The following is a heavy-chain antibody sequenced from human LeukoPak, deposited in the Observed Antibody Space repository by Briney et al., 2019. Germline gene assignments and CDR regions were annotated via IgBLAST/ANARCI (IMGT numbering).Heavy chain of an antibody. V-gene: IGHV3-23*01. J-gene: IGHJ4*02. CDR1: GFTFSSYA. Sequence: PGGSLRLSCAASGFTFSSYAMSWVRQAPGKGLEWVSAISGSGGSTYYADSVKGRFTISRDNSKNTLYLRMNSLRAEDTAVYYCAKDPDYDFWSGYYLRLTGFDYWGQGTLVTASS. CDR3: AKDPDYDFWSGYYLRLTGFDY. D-gene: IGHD3-3*01. CDR2: ISGSGGST.